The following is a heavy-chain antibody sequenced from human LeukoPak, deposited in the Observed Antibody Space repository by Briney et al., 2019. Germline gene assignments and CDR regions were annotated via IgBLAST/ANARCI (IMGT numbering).Heavy chain of an antibody. CDR1: GFTVSSNY. J-gene: IGHJ3*02. Sequence: GGSLRLSCAASGFTVSSNYMSWVRQAPGKGLKWVSVIYSGGSTYYADSVKGRFTISRDNSKNTLYLQMNSLRAEDTAVYYCAGDLVVGGFAFDIWGQGTMVTVSS. D-gene: IGHD3-16*01. CDR3: AGDLVVGGFAFDI. CDR2: IYSGGST. V-gene: IGHV3-66*01.